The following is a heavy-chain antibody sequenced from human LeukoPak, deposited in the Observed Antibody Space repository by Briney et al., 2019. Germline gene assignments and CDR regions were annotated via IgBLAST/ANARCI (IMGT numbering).Heavy chain of an antibody. J-gene: IGHJ5*02. Sequence: ASVKVSCKASGGTFSSYAISWVRQAPGQGLEWMGGIIPIFGTANYAQKFQGGVTITADESTSTAYMELSSLRSEDTAVYYCARAPRPGIAAAGYNWFDPWGQGTLVTVSS. CDR1: GGTFSSYA. CDR3: ARAPRPGIAAAGYNWFDP. V-gene: IGHV1-69*13. CDR2: IIPIFGTA. D-gene: IGHD6-13*01.